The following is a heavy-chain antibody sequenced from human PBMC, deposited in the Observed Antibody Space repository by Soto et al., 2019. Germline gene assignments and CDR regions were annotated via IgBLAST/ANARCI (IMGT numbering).Heavy chain of an antibody. Sequence: PSETLSLTCTVPGGSITSSGYYWGWIRQPPGKGLEWIGGIYYSGRSYYNPSLKSRVTMSVDTSKNQFSLTLNSVTAADAAVYYCARQRTTVVTQAYFDHWGQGTLVTVSS. V-gene: IGHV4-39*01. CDR1: GGSITSSGYY. D-gene: IGHD4-17*01. CDR2: IYYSGRS. J-gene: IGHJ4*02. CDR3: ARQRTTVVTQAYFDH.